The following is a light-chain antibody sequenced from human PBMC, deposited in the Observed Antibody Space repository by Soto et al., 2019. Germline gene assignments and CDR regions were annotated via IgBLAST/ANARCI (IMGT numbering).Light chain of an antibody. J-gene: IGKJ4*01. V-gene: IGKV1-27*01. CDR3: LSDNSGSIT. CDR2: AAS. CDR1: QGITSY. Sequence: DIQMTKSPSSLSASVGHRVTITCRASQGITSYLAWYQQKPGKVPKLLIYAASTLRSRVPSRFIGGGSGAEFILSISSLLPEEVASYYCLSDNSGSITFGGRTKVEIQ.